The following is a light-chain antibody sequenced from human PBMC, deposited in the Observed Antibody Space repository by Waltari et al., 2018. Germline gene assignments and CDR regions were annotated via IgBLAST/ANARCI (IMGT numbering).Light chain of an antibody. CDR2: EAS. CDR1: QGISND. V-gene: IGKV1-6*01. J-gene: IGKJ4*01. Sequence: IQMTQSPSSLSASVGDRVTITCRASQGISNDLAWYQQKPGESPKLLISEASSLQSGVPSRFSGSGSGTDFTLAINSLQSEDFATYYWQHYYVFPLTFGGGTKVEIK. CDR3: QHYYVFPLT.